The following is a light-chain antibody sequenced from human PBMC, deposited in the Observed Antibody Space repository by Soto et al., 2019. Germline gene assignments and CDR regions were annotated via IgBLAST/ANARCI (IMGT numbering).Light chain of an antibody. CDR1: EGISSW. CDR2: AAS. J-gene: IGKJ3*01. CDR3: HQANSFPPT. V-gene: IGKV1-12*01. Sequence: DIQMTQSPSSVSASVGDRVTLTCRASEGISSWLAWYQQTPGKAPKLLIYAASNLKSGVPSRFSGSGYGTDVTLPISSLQPEDFATYYCHQANSFPPTFGPGTKVDIK.